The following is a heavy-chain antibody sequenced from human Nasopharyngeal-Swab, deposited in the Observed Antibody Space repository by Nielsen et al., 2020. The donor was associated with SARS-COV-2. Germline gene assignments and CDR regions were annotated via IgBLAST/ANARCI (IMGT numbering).Heavy chain of an antibody. CDR3: AREGAAVAGDWYFDL. Sequence: SVKVSCKASGGTFSSYAISWVRQAPGQGLEWMGGIIPIFGTANYAQKFQGRVTITADESTSTAYMELSSLRSEDTAVYYCAREGAAVAGDWYFDLWGRGILVTVSS. CDR2: IIPIFGTA. V-gene: IGHV1-69*13. CDR1: GGTFSSYA. J-gene: IGHJ2*01. D-gene: IGHD6-19*01.